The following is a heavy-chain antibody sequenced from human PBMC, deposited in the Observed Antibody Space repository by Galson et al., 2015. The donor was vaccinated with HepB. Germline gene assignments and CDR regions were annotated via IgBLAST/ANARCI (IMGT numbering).Heavy chain of an antibody. CDR1: GDSVSSNSAA. CDR3: ARVAGTIYYYGMDV. CDR2: THYRSKWYS. Sequence: CAISGDSVSSNSAAWNWIRRSPSRGLEWLGRTHYRSKWYSDYAVSVRSRISINVDTSRNHFSLQLNSVTPEDTAVYYCARVAGTIYYYGMDVWGQGTTVTVSS. D-gene: IGHD6-19*01. J-gene: IGHJ6*02. V-gene: IGHV6-1*01.